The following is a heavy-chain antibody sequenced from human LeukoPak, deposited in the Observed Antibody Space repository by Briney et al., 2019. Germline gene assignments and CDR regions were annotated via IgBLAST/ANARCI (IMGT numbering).Heavy chain of an antibody. CDR3: ARCGYYRTNWFDP. J-gene: IGHJ5*02. D-gene: IGHD3-3*01. CDR2: INHSGST. CDR1: GGSFSGYY. Sequence: SETLSLTCAVYGGSFSGYYWSWIRQPPGKGLEWIGEINHSGSTNYNPSLKSRVTIPVDTSKNQFSLKLSSVTAADTAVYYCARCGYYRTNWFDPWGQGTLVTVSS. V-gene: IGHV4-34*01.